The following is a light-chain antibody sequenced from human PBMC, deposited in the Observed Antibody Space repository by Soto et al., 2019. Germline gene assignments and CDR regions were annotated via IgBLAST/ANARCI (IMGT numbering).Light chain of an antibody. V-gene: IGKV1-39*01. Sequence: DTQMTQSPLFLSASVGDRVTITCRASQSISSYVNWYQHKPGKAPKLLIYAASRLQSGVPSRFSGSGSVTDFTRTISSLQPEDFANYYCQQLYNTPRAFGQVTRLESK. CDR3: QQLYNTPRA. CDR1: QSISSY. J-gene: IGKJ5*01. CDR2: AAS.